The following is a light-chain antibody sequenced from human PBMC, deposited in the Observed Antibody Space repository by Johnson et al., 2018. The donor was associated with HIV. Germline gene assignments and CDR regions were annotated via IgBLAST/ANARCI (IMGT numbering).Light chain of an antibody. V-gene: IGLV1-51*02. CDR1: SSNIGNNY. CDR2: ENN. J-gene: IGLJ1*01. Sequence: QSALTQPPSVSAAPGQKVTISCSGSSSNIGNNYVSWYQQLPGTAPKLLIYENNKRPSGIPDRFSGSKSGPSATLGIPGLPTADEADYYCGTWDSSLSAVYVFGTGTKVTVL. CDR3: GTWDSSLSAVYV.